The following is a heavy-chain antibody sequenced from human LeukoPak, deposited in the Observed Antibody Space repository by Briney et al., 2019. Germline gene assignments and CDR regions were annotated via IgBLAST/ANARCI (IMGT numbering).Heavy chain of an antibody. D-gene: IGHD6-19*01. J-gene: IGHJ1*01. CDR1: GFTLSTSR. CDR3: AGDPGWREAEY. Sequence: GGSLRLSCAVSGFTLSTSRMSWLRLAPGQGLVWVVEINPDGRVTFYEASVKGRFTISRDNAKNSVHLQVQSPRVEATAVDYCAGDPGWREAEYWGQGTLVTVSS. V-gene: IGHV3-7*01. CDR2: INPDGRVT.